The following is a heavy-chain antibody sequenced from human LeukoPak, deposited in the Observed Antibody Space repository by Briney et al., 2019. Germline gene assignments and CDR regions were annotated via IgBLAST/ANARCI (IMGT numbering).Heavy chain of an antibody. Sequence: GGSLRLSCAASGFIFCSYGMHWVRHAPGEGLVCGSCINSDGSSTAYADSVKGRFTISRDNAKNTLYLQMNSLRAEDTAVYYCASDTVDTALGIDYWGQGTLVTVSS. D-gene: IGHD5-18*01. CDR2: INSDGSST. CDR1: GFIFCSYG. V-gene: IGHV3-74*01. J-gene: IGHJ4*02. CDR3: ASDTVDTALGIDY.